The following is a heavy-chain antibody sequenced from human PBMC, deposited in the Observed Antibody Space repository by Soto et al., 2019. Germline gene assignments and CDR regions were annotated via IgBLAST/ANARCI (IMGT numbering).Heavy chain of an antibody. CDR2: IIPMFGST. Sequence: ASVKVSCKAFGGTFSSYAICWVRQAPGQGLEWMGGIIPMFGSTNYAQKFQGRVTITADESTSTAFMELSSLRSEDTAVYYCAGRVAVNSVRDIAYYYDGLDVWGQGTMVTVYS. D-gene: IGHD2-21*01. J-gene: IGHJ6*02. V-gene: IGHV1-69*13. CDR3: AGRVAVNSVRDIAYYYDGLDV. CDR1: GGTFSSYA.